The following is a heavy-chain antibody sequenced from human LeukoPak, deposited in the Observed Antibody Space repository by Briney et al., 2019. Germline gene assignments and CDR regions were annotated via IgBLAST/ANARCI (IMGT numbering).Heavy chain of an antibody. J-gene: IGHJ4*02. CDR1: GYTLTELS. CDR3: ATVGDFWSGFLYDY. Sequence: ASVKVSCKVSGYTLTELSMHWVRQAPGKGLEWMGGFDPEDGETIYAQKFQGRVTMTEGTSTDTAYMELSSLRSEDTAVYYCATVGDFWSGFLYDYWGQGTLVTVSS. V-gene: IGHV1-24*01. D-gene: IGHD3-3*01. CDR2: FDPEDGET.